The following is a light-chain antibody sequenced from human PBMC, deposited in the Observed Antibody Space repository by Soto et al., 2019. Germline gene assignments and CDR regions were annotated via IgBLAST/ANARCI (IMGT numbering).Light chain of an antibody. CDR1: SSDVGRKY. CDR2: RND. V-gene: IGLV1-47*01. J-gene: IGLJ3*02. Sequence: QSVLTQAPSASATPGQRVIISCSGSSSDVGRKYVHWYQHFPGTAPKLLIYRNDERPSGVPDRFSGSKSGTSASLAISGLRSEDEADYYCAAWDDSLSAWVFGGGTKLTVL. CDR3: AAWDDSLSAWV.